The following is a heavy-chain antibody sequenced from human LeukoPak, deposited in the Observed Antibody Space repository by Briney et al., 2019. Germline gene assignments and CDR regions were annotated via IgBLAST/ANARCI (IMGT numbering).Heavy chain of an antibody. CDR3: ARDGGSLRFLEWLSYYYYYMDV. Sequence: GASVKVSCKASGYTFTGYYMHWVRQAPGQGLEWMGWISAYNGNTNYAQKLQGRVTMTTDTSTSTAYMELRSLRSDDTAVYYCARDGGSLRFLEWLSYYYYYMDVWGKGTTVTVSS. CDR2: ISAYNGNT. V-gene: IGHV1-18*04. J-gene: IGHJ6*03. CDR1: GYTFTGYY. D-gene: IGHD3-3*01.